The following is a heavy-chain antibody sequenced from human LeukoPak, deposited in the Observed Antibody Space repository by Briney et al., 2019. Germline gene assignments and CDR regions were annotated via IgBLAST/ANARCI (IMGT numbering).Heavy chain of an antibody. J-gene: IGHJ3*02. CDR2: ISWNSGSI. V-gene: IGHV3-9*01. D-gene: IGHD3-22*01. CDR1: GFTFDDYA. Sequence: PGRSLRLSCAASGFTFDDYAMHWVRQAPGKGLEWVSGISWNSGSIGYADSVKGRFTISRDNAKNSLYLQMNSLRAEDTALYYCAKVRYYDSSGYDDAFDIWGQGIMVTVSS. CDR3: AKVRYYDSSGYDDAFDI.